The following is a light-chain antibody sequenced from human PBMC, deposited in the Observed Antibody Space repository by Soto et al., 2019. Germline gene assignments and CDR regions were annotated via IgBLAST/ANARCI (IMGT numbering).Light chain of an antibody. CDR2: ENN. V-gene: IGLV6-57*04. CDR3: QSYDSDFVV. CDR1: SGSIANNY. Sequence: NFMLTQPHSVSESPGTTLSISFTRSSGSIANNYVQWYQQRPGSAPTTVIDENNQRLAGVPDRFSGSTDGSSNSASLTISGLHTEDEADYYCQSYDSDFVVFGGGTKVTVL. J-gene: IGLJ2*01.